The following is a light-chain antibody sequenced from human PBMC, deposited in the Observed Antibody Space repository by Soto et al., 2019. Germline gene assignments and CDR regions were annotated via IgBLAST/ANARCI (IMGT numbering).Light chain of an antibody. J-gene: IGLJ3*02. V-gene: IGLV1-47*01. Sequence: QAVVTQPPSASGTPGQRVTISCSGSSSNIESNYVYWYQQFPGTAPKLLIYRNNQRPSGVPDRFSGSKSGTSASLAISGLRSEDEADYYCATWDDSLSSKMFGGGTKVTVL. CDR2: RNN. CDR1: SSNIESNY. CDR3: ATWDDSLSSKM.